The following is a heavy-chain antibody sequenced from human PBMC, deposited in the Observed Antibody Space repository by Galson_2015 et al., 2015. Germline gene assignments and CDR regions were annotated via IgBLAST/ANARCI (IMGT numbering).Heavy chain of an antibody. Sequence: PALVKPTQTLTLTCTFSGFSLSTSGVGVGWIRQPPGKALEWLALIYWDDDKRYSPSLKSRLTITKDTSKNQVVLTMTNMDPVDTATYYCAHTLYCSSTCCYGHDAFDIWGQGTMVTVSS. J-gene: IGHJ3*02. CDR2: IYWDDDK. V-gene: IGHV2-5*02. CDR3: AHTLYCSSTCCYGHDAFDI. D-gene: IGHD2-2*01. CDR1: GFSLSTSGVG.